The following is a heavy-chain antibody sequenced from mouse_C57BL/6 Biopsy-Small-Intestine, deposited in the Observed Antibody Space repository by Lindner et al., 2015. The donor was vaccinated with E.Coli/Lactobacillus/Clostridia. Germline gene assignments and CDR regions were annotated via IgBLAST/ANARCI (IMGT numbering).Heavy chain of an antibody. J-gene: IGHJ4*01. Sequence: VQLQESGPELVKPGASVKISCKASGYTFSDYHINWMKQRPGQGLEWIGRIYPGSGNSKYNERFKGKATLTVDTSSSPVYMQLNSLTSEDSAVYFCARMGRLLDYWGQGTSVTVSS. D-gene: IGHD2-4*01. V-gene: IGHV1-84*01. CDR3: ARMGRLLDY. CDR2: IYPGSGNS. CDR1: GYTFSDYH.